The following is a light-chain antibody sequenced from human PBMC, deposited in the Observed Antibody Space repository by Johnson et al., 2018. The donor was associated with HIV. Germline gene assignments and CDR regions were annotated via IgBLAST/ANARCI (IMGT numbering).Light chain of an antibody. CDR3: VVWDASLGPHYV. CDR1: SSNIENYF. J-gene: IGLJ1*01. CDR2: EDN. V-gene: IGLV1-51*02. Sequence: QSALTQPPSVSAAPGQRVNISCSGNSSNIENYFVSWYQQLPGAAPRLLIYEDNKRPSGIPDRFSGSKSGASATLGITGLKTGDEADYYCVVWDASLGPHYVFGTGTTVIVL.